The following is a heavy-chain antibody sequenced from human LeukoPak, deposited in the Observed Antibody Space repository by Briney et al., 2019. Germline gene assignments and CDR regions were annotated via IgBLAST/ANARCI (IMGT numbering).Heavy chain of an antibody. D-gene: IGHD3-3*01. CDR3: TRVEKGFWSGFKMDV. J-gene: IGHJ6*04. CDR1: GFTFSDYS. CDR2: INSNSKTI. V-gene: IGHV3-48*01. Sequence: GGSLRLSCTASGFTFSDYSMNWVRQAPGRGLECLSYINSNSKTIWYADSVKGRFIISRDNDKNSLYLQMNSLRVEDTAVYFCTRVEKGFWSGFKMDVWGKGTTVAVSS.